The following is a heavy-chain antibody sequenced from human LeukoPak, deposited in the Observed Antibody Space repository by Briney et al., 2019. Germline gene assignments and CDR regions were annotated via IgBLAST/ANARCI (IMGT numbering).Heavy chain of an antibody. V-gene: IGHV1-69*13. J-gene: IGHJ6*03. CDR2: IIPIFGTA. CDR3: ARGILRRSDIVVVPAAPAYYYYYMDV. D-gene: IGHD2-2*01. Sequence: SVKVSCKASGYTFTSYDINWVRQATGQGLEWMGGIIPIFGTANYAQKFQGRVTITADESTSTAYMELSSLRSEDTAVYYCARGILRRSDIVVVPAAPAYYYYYMDVWGKGTTVTVSS. CDR1: GYTFTSYD.